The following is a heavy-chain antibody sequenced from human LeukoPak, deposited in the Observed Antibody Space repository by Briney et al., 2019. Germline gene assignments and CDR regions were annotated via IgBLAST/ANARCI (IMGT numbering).Heavy chain of an antibody. D-gene: IGHD2-15*01. CDR3: ARDAYCSGGSCYNDY. CDR2: IIPILGIA. V-gene: IGHV1-69*04. CDR1: GGTFSSYT. Sequence: EASVKVSCKASGGTFSSYTISWVRQAPGQGLEWMGRIIPILGIANYAQKFQGRVTITADKSTSTAYMELSSLRSEETAVYYCARDAYCSGGSCYNDYWGQGTLVTVSS. J-gene: IGHJ4*02.